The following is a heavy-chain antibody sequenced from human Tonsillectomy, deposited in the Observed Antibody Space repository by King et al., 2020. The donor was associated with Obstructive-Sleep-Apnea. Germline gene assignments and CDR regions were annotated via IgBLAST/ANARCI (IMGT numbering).Heavy chain of an antibody. Sequence: VQLVESGGGLVQPGGSLRLSCAASGFTFSSYWMHWVRQAPGKGLVWVSLINRDGSTTTYADSVKSRFTISRDNAKNTLHLQMSSLRAEDTAVYFCARDRDCRSTSCFFGMDVWGQGTTVTVSS. J-gene: IGHJ6*02. V-gene: IGHV3-74*01. D-gene: IGHD2-2*01. CDR1: GFTFSSYW. CDR2: INRDGSTT. CDR3: ARDRDCRSTSCFFGMDV.